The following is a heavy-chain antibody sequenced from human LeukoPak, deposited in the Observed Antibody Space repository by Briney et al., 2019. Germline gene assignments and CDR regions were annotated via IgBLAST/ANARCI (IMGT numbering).Heavy chain of an antibody. CDR3: ARGGYSYGRMTIDY. V-gene: IGHV1-69*13. Sequence: SVKVSCKASGGTFSSYAISWVRQAPGQGLEWMGGIIPIFGTANYAQKFRGRVTITADESTSTAYMELSSLRSEDTAVYYCARGGYSYGRMTIDYWGQGTLVTVSS. J-gene: IGHJ4*02. CDR2: IIPIFGTA. CDR1: GGTFSSYA. D-gene: IGHD5-18*01.